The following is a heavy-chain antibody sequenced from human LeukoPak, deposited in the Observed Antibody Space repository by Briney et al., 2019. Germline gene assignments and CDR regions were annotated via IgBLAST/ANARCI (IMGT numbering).Heavy chain of an antibody. CDR3: AKEGPYRGYDSVAFGHFDL. Sequence: PGGSLRLSCAASGFTFSTYAMSWVRQAPGKGLEWVSGISGSGAGTYYADSVKGRFTISRDNSKNTLYLQMNGLRDEDTAVYYCAKEGPYRGYDSVAFGHFDLWGRGTLVTVSS. CDR2: ISGSGAGT. V-gene: IGHV3-23*01. J-gene: IGHJ2*01. D-gene: IGHD5-12*01. CDR1: GFTFSTYA.